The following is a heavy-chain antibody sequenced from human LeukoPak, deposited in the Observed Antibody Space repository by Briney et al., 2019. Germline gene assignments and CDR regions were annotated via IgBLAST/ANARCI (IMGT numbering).Heavy chain of an antibody. CDR1: GGSISSYY. V-gene: IGHV4-34*01. Sequence: SETLSLTCTVSGGSISSYYWSWIRQPPGKGLEWIGEINHSGSTNYNPSLKSRVTISVDTSKNQFSLKLSSATAADTAVYYCARYPYCFDYWGQGTLVTVSS. CDR3: ARYPYCFDY. CDR2: INHSGST. J-gene: IGHJ4*02.